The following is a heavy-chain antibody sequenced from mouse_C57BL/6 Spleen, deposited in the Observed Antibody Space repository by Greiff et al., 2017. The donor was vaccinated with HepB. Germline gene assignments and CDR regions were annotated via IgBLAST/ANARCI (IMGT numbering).Heavy chain of an antibody. CDR2: IHPEDCDT. V-gene: IGHV14-1*01. D-gene: IGHD1-1*01. CDR3: TRGSSSSWLAY. J-gene: IGHJ3*01. Sequence: VQLQQSGAELVTPGASVKFSFPASGFNFNDYYMHCMKQRPEQGLEWIVMIHPEDCDTEYAPKFQGKATMTADTSSNTAYLQLSSLASEDTAVYYCTRGSSSSWLAYWGQGTLVTVSA. CDR1: GFNFNDYY.